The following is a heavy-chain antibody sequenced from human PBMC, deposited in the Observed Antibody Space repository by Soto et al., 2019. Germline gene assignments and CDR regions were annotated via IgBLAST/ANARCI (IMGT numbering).Heavy chain of an antibody. J-gene: IGHJ4*02. Sequence: GGSLRLSCAASGFTFSCSAMHGVRQASGKGLEWVGRIRNKANNYATAYGASVKGRFTISRDESKNTAYLHMNSLKTEDTAVYYCTASVYDDFLDYWAQGSLVTVSS. D-gene: IGHD5-12*01. CDR2: IRNKANNYAT. CDR3: TASVYDDFLDY. CDR1: GFTFSCSA. V-gene: IGHV3-73*01.